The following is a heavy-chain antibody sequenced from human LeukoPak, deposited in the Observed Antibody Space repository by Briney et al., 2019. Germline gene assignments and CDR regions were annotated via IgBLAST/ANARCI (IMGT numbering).Heavy chain of an antibody. J-gene: IGHJ4*02. CDR3: VKGQMDY. Sequence: GGSLRLSCSASGFTLTSYAMHWVRQAPGKGLEYVSAIGISGVSTYYAGSVMGRFTISRDNSKNTLYLQMSTLRAEDTAVYYCVKGQMDYWGQGTLVTVSS. CDR1: GFTLTSYA. D-gene: IGHD5-24*01. CDR2: IGISGVST. V-gene: IGHV3-64D*06.